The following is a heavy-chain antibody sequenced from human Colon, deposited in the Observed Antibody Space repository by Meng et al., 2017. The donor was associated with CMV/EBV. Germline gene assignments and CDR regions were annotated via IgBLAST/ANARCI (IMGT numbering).Heavy chain of an antibody. CDR2: INPKSGGT. D-gene: IGHD3-3*01. V-gene: IGHV1-2*02. CDR1: FTGYY. CDR3: ARGPRQDLQFLEGGYYFDY. J-gene: IGHJ4*02. Sequence: FTGYYLHWVRQAPGQGLEWMGWINPKSGGTDYAQKFQGRVTMTRDTSISTAYMELSRLTSDDTAVYYCARGPRQDLQFLEGGYYFDYWGQGTLVTVSS.